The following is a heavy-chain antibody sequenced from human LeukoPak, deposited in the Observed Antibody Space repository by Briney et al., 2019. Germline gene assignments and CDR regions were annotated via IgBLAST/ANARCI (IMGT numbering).Heavy chain of an antibody. V-gene: IGHV4-61*02. CDR1: GVSVSSATYY. CDR3: AGGYDFWSGYYSNAFDI. CDR2: ISPSGST. Sequence: PSQTLTLTCTVSGVSVSSATYYWTWIRQPAGKGLEWIGRISPSGSTNYNPSLKSRVTISVDASKNQFSLKLSSMTAADTAVYYCAGGYDFWSGYYSNAFDIWGQGTMVTVSS. J-gene: IGHJ3*02. D-gene: IGHD3-3*01.